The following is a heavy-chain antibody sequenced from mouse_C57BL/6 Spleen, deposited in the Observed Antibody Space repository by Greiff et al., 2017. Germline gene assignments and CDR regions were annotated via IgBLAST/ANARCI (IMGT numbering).Heavy chain of an antibody. CDR1: GYTFTSYW. CDR2: IDPSDSYT. D-gene: IGHD1-1*01. J-gene: IGHJ1*03. CDR3: ARVRYYGSSYHWYFDV. V-gene: IGHV1-69*01. Sequence: QVQLQQPGAELVMPGASVQLSCKASGYTFTSYWMHWVKQRPGQGLEWIGEIDPSDSYTNYNQKFKGKSTLTVDKSSSTAYMQLSSLTSEDSAVYYCARVRYYGSSYHWYFDVWGTGTTVTVSS.